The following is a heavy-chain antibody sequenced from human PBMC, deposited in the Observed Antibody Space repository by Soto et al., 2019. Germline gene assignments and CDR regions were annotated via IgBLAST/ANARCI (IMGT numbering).Heavy chain of an antibody. CDR3: ARAAGSGSLAQYYYYYYMDV. J-gene: IGHJ6*03. CDR2: INSDGSST. V-gene: IGHV3-74*01. CDR1: GFTFSSYW. D-gene: IGHD3-10*01. Sequence: GGSLRLSCAASGFTFSSYWMHWVRPAPGKGLVWVSRINSDGSSTSYADSVKGRFTISRDNAKNTLYLQMNSLRAEDTAVYYCARAAGSGSLAQYYYYYYMDVWGKGTTVTVSS.